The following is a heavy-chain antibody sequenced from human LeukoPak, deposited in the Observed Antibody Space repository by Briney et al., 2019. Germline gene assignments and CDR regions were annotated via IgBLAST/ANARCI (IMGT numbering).Heavy chain of an antibody. CDR1: GFTFDDYA. D-gene: IGHD6-19*01. CDR3: AKDRAVAGYGMDV. CDR2: ISWNSGSI. Sequence: QPGGSLRLSCAASGFTFDDYAMHWVRQAPGKGLEWVSGISWNSGSIGYADSVKGRFTISRDNAKNSLYLQMNSLRAEDTALYYCAKDRAVAGYGMDVWGQGTTVTVSS. J-gene: IGHJ6*02. V-gene: IGHV3-9*01.